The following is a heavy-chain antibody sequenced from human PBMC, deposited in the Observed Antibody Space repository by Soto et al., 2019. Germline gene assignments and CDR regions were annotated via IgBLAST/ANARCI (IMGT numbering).Heavy chain of an antibody. J-gene: IGHJ3*02. CDR1: GFTFSSYG. CDR3: ARDITMVRGVIIGDAFDI. V-gene: IGHV3-33*01. CDR2: IWYDGSNK. Sequence: GGSLTVSCAATGFTFSSYGMHWVRQVPGKGLEWVAVIWYDGSNKYYADSVKGRFTIAKDNSKNTLYMQMNSLRAEDTAVYYCARDITMVRGVIIGDAFDIWGQGTMVTVS. D-gene: IGHD3-10*01.